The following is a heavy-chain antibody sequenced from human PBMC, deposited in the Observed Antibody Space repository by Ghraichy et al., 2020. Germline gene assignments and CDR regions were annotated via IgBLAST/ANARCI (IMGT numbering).Heavy chain of an antibody. CDR2: ISGSGGST. CDR1: GFTFSSYA. V-gene: IGHV3-23*01. CDR3: AKVRKSMIAVDGAFDI. J-gene: IGHJ3*02. Sequence: GGSLRLSCAASGFTFSSYAMSCVRQAPGKGLEWVSAISGSGGSTYYADSVKGRFTISRDISKNTLYLQMNSLRAEDTAVYYCAKVRKSMIAVDGAFDIWGQGKXXTVTS. D-gene: IGHD3-22*01.